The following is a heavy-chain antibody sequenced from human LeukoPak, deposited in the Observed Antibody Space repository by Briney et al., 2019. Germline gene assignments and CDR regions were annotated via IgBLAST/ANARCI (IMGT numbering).Heavy chain of an antibody. V-gene: IGHV3-48*03. D-gene: IGHD4-23*01. CDR2: ISSSGYII. CDR1: RFTLSNYE. Sequence: GGSLRLSCAASRFTLSNYEMNWVRQAPGKGLEWVSYISSSGYIIFYADSVKGRFTISRDNAKNSLYLQMNSLRAEDTAVYYCARDKYGDNSNAFDIWGQGTLVTVSS. J-gene: IGHJ3*02. CDR3: ARDKYGDNSNAFDI.